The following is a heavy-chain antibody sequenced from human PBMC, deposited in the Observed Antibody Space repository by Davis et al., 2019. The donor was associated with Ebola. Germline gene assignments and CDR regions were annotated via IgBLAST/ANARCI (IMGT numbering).Heavy chain of an antibody. J-gene: IGHJ2*01. CDR3: AKSPSDILTGYYFYWYFDL. V-gene: IGHV3-11*01. CDR1: GGSISSYY. Sequence: LSLTCTVSGGSISSYYWSWIRQAPGKGLEWVSYISSSGSTIYYADSVKGRFTISRDNAKNSLYLQMNSLRAEDTAVYYCAKSPSDILTGYYFYWYFDLWGRGTLVTVSS. D-gene: IGHD3-9*01. CDR2: ISSSGSTI.